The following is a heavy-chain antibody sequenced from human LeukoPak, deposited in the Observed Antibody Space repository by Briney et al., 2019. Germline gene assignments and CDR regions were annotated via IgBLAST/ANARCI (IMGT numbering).Heavy chain of an antibody. CDR2: INSDGSRT. D-gene: IGHD6-19*01. CDR3: ARPETQYSSGLDGFDI. Sequence: GGSLRLSCAASGFTFSSYSMNWVRQAPGKGLEWVSRINSDGSRTTYADSVKGRFTISRDNAKNTLYLQMNSLRTEDTAVYYCARPETQYSSGLDGFDIWGQGTMVTVSS. V-gene: IGHV3-74*01. CDR1: GFTFSSYS. J-gene: IGHJ3*02.